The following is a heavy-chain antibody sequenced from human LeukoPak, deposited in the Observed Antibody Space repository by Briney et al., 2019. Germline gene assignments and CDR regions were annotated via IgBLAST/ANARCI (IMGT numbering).Heavy chain of an antibody. D-gene: IGHD6-19*01. Sequence: GGSLRLSCAASGFTFDDYAMHWVRQAPGKGLEWVSGISWNSGSIGYADSVKGRFTISRDNAKNSLYLQMNSLRAEDTALYYCAKGCRNIAVAGIDYWGQGTLVTVSS. CDR1: GFTFDDYA. V-gene: IGHV3-9*01. CDR3: AKGCRNIAVAGIDY. CDR2: ISWNSGSI. J-gene: IGHJ4*02.